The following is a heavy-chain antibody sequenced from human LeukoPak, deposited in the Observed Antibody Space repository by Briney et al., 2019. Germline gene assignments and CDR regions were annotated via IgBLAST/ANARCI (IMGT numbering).Heavy chain of an antibody. CDR2: ISYDGSHK. CDR3: ARGPDYGSGSSSRYYYMDV. CDR1: GFTFNNYA. J-gene: IGHJ4*02. V-gene: IGHV3-30*04. D-gene: IGHD3-10*01. Sequence: GRSLSLSCAASGFTFNNYAMHWVRQGPGKGLEWVAVISYDGSHKYYADSVKGRFTISRDNSKNTLYLQMNSLRAEDTTVYHCARGPDYGSGSSSRYYYMDVWGQGTLVTVSS.